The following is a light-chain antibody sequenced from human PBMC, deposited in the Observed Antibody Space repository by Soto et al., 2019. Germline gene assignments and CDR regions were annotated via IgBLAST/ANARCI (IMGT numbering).Light chain of an antibody. V-gene: IGKV1-12*01. Sequence: IRLTQSASSVSASVGDRVTVTCRASQQFXTHFAWYQQKAGKAPKILXYSTSNLQIGGPSRFSGSGSGTDFTLTISTLQPEDFATYYCQQANNFPYTFGQGTKVDIK. CDR1: QQFXTH. CDR2: STS. CDR3: QQANNFPYT. J-gene: IGKJ2*01.